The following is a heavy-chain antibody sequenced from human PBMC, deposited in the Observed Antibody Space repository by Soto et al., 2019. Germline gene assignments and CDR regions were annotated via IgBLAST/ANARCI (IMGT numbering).Heavy chain of an antibody. CDR2: INAGNGNT. J-gene: IGHJ4*02. V-gene: IGHV1-3*01. CDR3: AKDTYYYSSSGYYVFDS. D-gene: IGHD3-22*01. CDR1: GYTFTIYS. Sequence: ASVKVSCKASGYTFTIYSMHWVRQAPGQRLEWMGWINAGNGNTKYSQKFQGRVTITRDTSASTAYMELSSLRAEDTAVYYCAKDTYYYSSSGYYVFDSWGQGTLVTVSS.